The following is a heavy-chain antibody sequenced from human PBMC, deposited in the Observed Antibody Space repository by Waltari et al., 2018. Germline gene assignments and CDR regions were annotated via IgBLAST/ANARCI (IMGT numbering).Heavy chain of an antibody. D-gene: IGHD6-19*01. V-gene: IGHV1-2*06. J-gene: IGHJ4*02. Sequence: QVQLVQSGAEVKEPGAPVKVSCKASGSPFTRHYIHWVRQAPGQGLEWMGRITPHTGGTYYSQKFQGRVTMTRDMSITTAYMEVSSLRSDDTAVYYCARDLVGSGWSIDYWGQGTLVTVSS. CDR1: GSPFTRHY. CDR2: ITPHTGGT. CDR3: ARDLVGSGWSIDY.